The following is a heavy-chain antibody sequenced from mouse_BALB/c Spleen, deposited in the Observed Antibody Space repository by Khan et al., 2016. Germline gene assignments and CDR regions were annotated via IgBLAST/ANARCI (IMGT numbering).Heavy chain of an antibody. V-gene: IGHV4-1*02. D-gene: IGHD1-1*01. J-gene: IGHJ3*01. CDR1: GFDFSRYW. CDR3: ARAGYCRYLAC. CDR2: INPDSRTI. Sequence: EVKLLEPGGALVQPGGSLKLPRAAPGFDFSRYWTSSVRQAPGKGLECIGEINPDSRTINYAPSLKDKPIISRDNANNTLSLHMSKVRSEDTALYYCARAGYCRYLACWGQENLVT.